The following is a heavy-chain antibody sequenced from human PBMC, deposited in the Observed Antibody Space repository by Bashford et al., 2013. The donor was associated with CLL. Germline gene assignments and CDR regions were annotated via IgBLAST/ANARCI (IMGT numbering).Heavy chain of an antibody. V-gene: IGHV4-31*03. J-gene: IGHJ3*02. D-gene: IGHD2-21*02. CDR3: ARESGVVITGDDALDI. CDR2: IYYSGST. Sequence: SETSSSTALSLVSPSAVAVTTGPWSGQHPGKGLEWIGSIYYSGSTYYNPSLTSLEGRVIISVDTSNNQFSLKLSSVTSEDTAVYYCARESGVVITGDDALDIWGQGTLVTVSS. CDR1: VSPSAVAVTT.